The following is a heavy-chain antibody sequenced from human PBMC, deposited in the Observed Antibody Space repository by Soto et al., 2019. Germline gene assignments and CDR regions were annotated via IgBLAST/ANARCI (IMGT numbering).Heavy chain of an antibody. CDR3: ARDPWAADY. CDR1: GFTFSSYG. D-gene: IGHD3-16*01. J-gene: IGHJ4*02. V-gene: IGHV3-66*01. CDR2: IYSGGST. Sequence: GGSLRLSCAASGFTFSSYGMHWVRQAPGKGLEWVAVIYSGGSTFYADSVRGRFTISRDNSKNTVNLQMNSLRAEDTAVYYCARDPWAADYWGQGTLVTVSS.